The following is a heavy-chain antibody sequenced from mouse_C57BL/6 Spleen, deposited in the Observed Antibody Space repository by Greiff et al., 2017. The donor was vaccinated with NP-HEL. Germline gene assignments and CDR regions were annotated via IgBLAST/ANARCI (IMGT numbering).Heavy chain of an antibody. V-gene: IGHV10-1*01. CDR1: GFSFNTYA. D-gene: IGHD2-3*01. Sequence: EVQGVESGGGLVQPKGSLKLSCAASGFSFNTYAMNWVRQAPGKGLEWVARIRSKSNNYATYYADSVKDRFTISRDDSESMLYLQMNNLKTEDTAMYYCVREGEDGYPYYFDYWGQGTTLTVSS. J-gene: IGHJ2*01. CDR3: VREGEDGYPYYFDY. CDR2: IRSKSNNYAT.